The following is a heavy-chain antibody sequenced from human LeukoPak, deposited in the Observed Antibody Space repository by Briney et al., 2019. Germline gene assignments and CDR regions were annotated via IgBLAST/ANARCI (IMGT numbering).Heavy chain of an antibody. Sequence: PSETLSLTCAVYGGSFSGYYWSWIRQPPGKGLEWIGEINHSGSTNYNPSLKSRVTISVDTSKNQFSLKLSSVTAADTAVYYCASQRPYTGTYYFDYWGQGTLVTVSS. D-gene: IGHD1-1*01. CDR2: INHSGST. CDR1: GGSFSGYY. J-gene: IGHJ4*02. V-gene: IGHV4-34*01. CDR3: ASQRPYTGTYYFDY.